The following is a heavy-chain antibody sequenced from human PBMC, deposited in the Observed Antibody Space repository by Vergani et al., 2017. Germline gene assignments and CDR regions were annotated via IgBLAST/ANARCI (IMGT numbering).Heavy chain of an antibody. J-gene: IGHJ5*02. V-gene: IGHV4-39*01. CDR2: ISYSGGT. CDR1: GSSIRSSNYY. Sequence: QLQLQESGPGLVKPSATLSLTCSVSGSSIRSSNYYWGWIRQPPGKGLEWIASISYSGGTYYNQSLKSRVTISVDTSKNQFSLKLSSVTADDTAVYFCARHSTVEWLVKLGWIDPWGKGILVTVSS. D-gene: IGHD6-19*01. CDR3: ARHSTVEWLVKLGWIDP.